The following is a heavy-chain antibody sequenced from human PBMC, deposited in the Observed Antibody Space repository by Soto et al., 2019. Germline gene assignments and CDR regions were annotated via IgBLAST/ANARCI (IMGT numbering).Heavy chain of an antibody. CDR1: GGSFSGYY. Sequence: SETLSLTCAVYGGSFSGYYWSWIRQPPGKGLEWIGEINHSGSTNYNPSLKSRVTISVDTSKNQFSLKLSSVTAADTAVYYCEREQKKGSSWYSIDYWGQGTLVTVSS. D-gene: IGHD6-13*01. CDR2: INHSGST. J-gene: IGHJ4*02. V-gene: IGHV4-34*01. CDR3: EREQKKGSSWYSIDY.